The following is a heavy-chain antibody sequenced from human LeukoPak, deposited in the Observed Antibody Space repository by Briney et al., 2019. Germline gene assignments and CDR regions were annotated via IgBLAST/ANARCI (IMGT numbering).Heavy chain of an antibody. J-gene: IGHJ3*02. D-gene: IGHD2-15*01. CDR1: GYTFTGYY. CDR3: ARWGSLGYCSGGSCSESGDDAFDI. CDR2: INPNSGGT. Sequence: ASVKVSCKASGYTFTGYYMHWVRQAPGQGLEWMGWINPNSGGTNYAQKFQGRVTMTRDTSISTAYMELGSLRSEDTAVYYCARWGSLGYCSGGSCSESGDDAFDIWGQGTMVTVSS. V-gene: IGHV1-2*02.